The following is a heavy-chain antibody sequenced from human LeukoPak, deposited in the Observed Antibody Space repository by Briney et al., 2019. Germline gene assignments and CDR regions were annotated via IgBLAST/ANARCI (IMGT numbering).Heavy chain of an antibody. CDR2: ISYDGSNK. CDR3: ARGIQLWLNYYGMDV. V-gene: IGHV3-30-3*01. Sequence: GGSLRLSCAASGFTFSSYAMHWVRQAPGKGLEWVAVISYDGSNKYYADSVKGRLTIPRDNSKNTLYLQMNSLRAEDTAVYYCARGIQLWLNYYGMDVWGQGTTVTVSS. CDR1: GFTFSSYA. J-gene: IGHJ6*02. D-gene: IGHD5-18*01.